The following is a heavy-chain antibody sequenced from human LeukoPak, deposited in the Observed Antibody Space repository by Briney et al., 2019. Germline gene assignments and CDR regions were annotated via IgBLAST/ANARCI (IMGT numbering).Heavy chain of an antibody. J-gene: IGHJ3*02. CDR3: ATVGVTHAFDI. CDR2: IYHSGST. D-gene: IGHD2-21*02. CDR1: GYSISSGYF. Sequence: TSETLSLTCSVSGYSISSGYFWGWVRQPPGKGLEWIGSIYHSGSTYSNPSLKSRVTISVDTAKNQFSLKLSSVTAAGTAVYYCATVGVTHAFDIWGQGTMVTVSS. V-gene: IGHV4-38-2*02.